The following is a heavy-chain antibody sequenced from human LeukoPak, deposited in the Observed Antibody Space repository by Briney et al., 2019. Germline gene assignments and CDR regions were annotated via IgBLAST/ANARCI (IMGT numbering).Heavy chain of an antibody. CDR1: GGSFSGYY. D-gene: IGHD3-16*02. Sequence: SETLSLTCAVYGGSFSGYYWSWIRQPPGKGLEWIGEINHSGSTNNNPSLKSRVTISVDTSKNQFSLKLSSVTAADTAVYYCARGVRYNYYYYYGMDVWGQGTTVTVSS. J-gene: IGHJ6*02. CDR3: ARGVRYNYYYYYGMDV. CDR2: INHSGST. V-gene: IGHV4-34*01.